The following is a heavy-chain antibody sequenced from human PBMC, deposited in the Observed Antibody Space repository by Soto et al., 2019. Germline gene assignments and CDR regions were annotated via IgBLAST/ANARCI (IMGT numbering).Heavy chain of an antibody. CDR3: SRQYCSDSTCYYYNGMDV. J-gene: IGHJ6*02. CDR2: VSYDGNIE. V-gene: IGHV3-30-3*01. CDR1: GFTFSYYS. D-gene: IGHD2-15*01. Sequence: GGSLRLSCAASGFTFSYYSMHWVRQAPGKGLEWVAVVSYDGNIEYYADSVKGRFSISRDNSKDTLNLQMDNLRVEDTAVYFCSRQYCSDSTCYYYNGMDVWGQGTTVTVSS.